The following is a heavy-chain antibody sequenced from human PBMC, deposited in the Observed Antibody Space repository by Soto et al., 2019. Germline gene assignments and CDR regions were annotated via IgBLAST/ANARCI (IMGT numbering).Heavy chain of an antibody. J-gene: IGHJ4*02. CDR2: IYYSGST. CDR3: ARVEGLAIEVDY. V-gene: IGHV4-31*03. D-gene: IGHD2-21*01. Sequence: SETLSLTCTVSGGSISSGGYYWSWIRQHPGKGLEWIGYIYYSGSTYYNPSLKSRVTISVDTSKNQFSLKLSSVTAADTAVYYWARVEGLAIEVDYWGQGTLVNVSS. CDR1: GGSISSGGYY.